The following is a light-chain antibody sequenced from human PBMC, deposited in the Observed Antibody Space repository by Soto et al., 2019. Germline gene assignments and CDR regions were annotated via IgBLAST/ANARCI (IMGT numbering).Light chain of an antibody. J-gene: IGKJ3*01. V-gene: IGKV3-20*01. CDR1: QSVSGTN. CDR3: QHYGSSPPLFT. CDR2: GAS. Sequence: EIVMTQSPATLSVSPGERATLSCRASQSVSGTNLAWYQQKPGQAPRLLISGASSRATGIPDRFSGSGSGTDFTLTISRLEPEDFAVYYCQHYGSSPPLFTFGPGTKVDIK.